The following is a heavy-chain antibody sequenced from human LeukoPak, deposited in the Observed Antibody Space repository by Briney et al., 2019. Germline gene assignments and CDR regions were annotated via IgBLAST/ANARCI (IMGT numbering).Heavy chain of an antibody. D-gene: IGHD6-6*01. CDR1: GGSISSYD. CDR3: ASTPRDSSSSYYFDY. CDR2: IYTSWST. Sequence: SETLSLTCTVSGGSISSYDWSWIRQPAGKGLEWIGRIYTSWSTNYNPSLKSRITLSVDKYKNQIYLKLSSVTATDTAASLCASTPRDSSSSYYFDYWVQGTMVTVSS. V-gene: IGHV4-4*07. J-gene: IGHJ4*02.